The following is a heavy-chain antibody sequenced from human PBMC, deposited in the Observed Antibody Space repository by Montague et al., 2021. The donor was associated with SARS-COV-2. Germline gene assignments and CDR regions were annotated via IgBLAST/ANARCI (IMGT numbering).Heavy chain of an antibody. Sequence: SETLSLTCTVSGASVSSRSYYWSWIRQPPGKGLEWVGHIYYSGTXYNPSLKTRVTISVDTSKNQFALKLRSVTAADAAKYYCARGRISTNSYTYFDPWGQGTLVTVSS. J-gene: IGHJ5*02. D-gene: IGHD4-23*01. CDR3: ARGRISTNSYTYFDP. V-gene: IGHV4-61*01. CDR1: GASVSSRSYY. CDR2: IYYSGT.